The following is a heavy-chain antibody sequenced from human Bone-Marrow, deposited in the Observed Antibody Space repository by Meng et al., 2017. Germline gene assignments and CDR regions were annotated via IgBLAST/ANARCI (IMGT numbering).Heavy chain of an antibody. CDR2: ISGSGGST. D-gene: IGHD4-23*01. CDR3: ARAYGGSVESQWFDY. Sequence: GGSLRLSCAASGFTFSSYAMSWVRQAPGKGLEWVSAISGSGGSTYYADSVKGRFTISRDNSKNTLYLQMNSLRAEDTAVYYCARAYGGSVESQWFDYWGQGTLVTVSS. J-gene: IGHJ4*02. V-gene: IGHV3-23*01. CDR1: GFTFSSYA.